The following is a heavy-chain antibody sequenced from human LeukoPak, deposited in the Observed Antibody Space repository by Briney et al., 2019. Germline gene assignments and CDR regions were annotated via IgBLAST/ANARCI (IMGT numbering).Heavy chain of an antibody. CDR2: INPSGGST. V-gene: IGHV1-46*01. CDR1: GYTFTSYY. Sequence: GASVKVSCKASGYTFTSYYMYWVRQAPGQGLEWMGIINPSGGSTSYAQKFRGRVTMTRDTSTSTVYMELSSLRSEDTAVYYCARVGGVGLYDSSGYPDYWGQGTLVTVSS. CDR3: ARVGGVGLYDSSGYPDY. D-gene: IGHD3-22*01. J-gene: IGHJ4*02.